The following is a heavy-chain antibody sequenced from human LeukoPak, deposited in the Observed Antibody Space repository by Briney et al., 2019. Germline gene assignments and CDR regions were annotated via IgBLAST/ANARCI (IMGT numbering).Heavy chain of an antibody. CDR1: GFTFSSYS. CDR2: ISSNGRRT. V-gene: IGHV3-64*01. D-gene: IGHD6-19*01. CDR3: ARVDYGSGCDS. J-gene: IGHJ4*02. Sequence: GGSLRLSCAASGFTFSSYSMHWVRQAPGKGLEFVSAISSNGRRTYYANSVKGRFTISRDISKNTLYLQMGSLRAEDMAVYYCARVDYGSGCDSWGQGTRVTVSS.